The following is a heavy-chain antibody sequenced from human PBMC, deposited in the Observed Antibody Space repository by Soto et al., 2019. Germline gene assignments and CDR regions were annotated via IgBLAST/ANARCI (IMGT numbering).Heavy chain of an antibody. J-gene: IGHJ4*02. V-gene: IGHV4-30-4*01. Sequence: HVQLQEWGPGLVKPSQTLPLTCTVSGGSINSGDYCWSWIRQPPGKGLEWIGHIYYSGATYYNPSLKSRASISIDKSKSQFSLKLNSVTAADTATYYCATLSFYDIFTGYSFDYWGQGALVAVSS. CDR2: IYYSGAT. CDR1: GGSINSGDYC. CDR3: ATLSFYDIFTGYSFDY. D-gene: IGHD3-9*01.